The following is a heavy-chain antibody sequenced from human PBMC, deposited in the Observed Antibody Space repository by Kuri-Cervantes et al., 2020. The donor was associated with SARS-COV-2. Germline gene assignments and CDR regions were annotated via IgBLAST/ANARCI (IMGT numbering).Heavy chain of an antibody. V-gene: IGHV3-30-3*01. D-gene: IGHD6-19*01. CDR3: ARDHRIAVAALDY. Sequence: GESLKISCAASGFTFSSYAMHWVRQAPGKGLEWVAVISYDRSNKYYADSVKGRFTISRDNSKNTLYLQMNSLRAEDTAVYYCARDHRIAVAALDYWGQGTLVTVSS. CDR2: ISYDRSNK. J-gene: IGHJ4*02. CDR1: GFTFSSYA.